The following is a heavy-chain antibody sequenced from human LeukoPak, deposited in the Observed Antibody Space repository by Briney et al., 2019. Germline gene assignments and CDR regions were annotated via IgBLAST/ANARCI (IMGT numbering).Heavy chain of an antibody. CDR1: GFTFSSYP. V-gene: IGHV3-64*04. J-gene: IGHJ4*02. D-gene: IGHD6-13*01. CDR2: ISGNGHNT. CDR3: ARPPYSSSWYSVY. Sequence: GGSLRLSCAASGFTFSSYPMHWVRQAPGKGLEYVSAISGNGHNTYYTKSVRGRFTISRDNSKNTLYLQMNSLRAEDTAVYYCARPPYSSSWYSVYWGQGTLVTVSS.